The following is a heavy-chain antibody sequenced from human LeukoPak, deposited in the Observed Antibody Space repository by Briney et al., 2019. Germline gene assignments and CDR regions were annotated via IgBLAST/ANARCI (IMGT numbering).Heavy chain of an antibody. CDR1: GFPFSSYW. Sequence: GGSLRLSCVASGFPFSSYWMTWVRQAPGKRLEWVSIIGSSGGGIHYADSVKGRFTISRGNSKNALYLQMNSLRVEDTAVYYCAIDPNWGTHSWGQGVLVTVSS. D-gene: IGHD7-27*01. CDR2: IGSSGGGI. J-gene: IGHJ4*02. V-gene: IGHV3-23*01. CDR3: AIDPNWGTHS.